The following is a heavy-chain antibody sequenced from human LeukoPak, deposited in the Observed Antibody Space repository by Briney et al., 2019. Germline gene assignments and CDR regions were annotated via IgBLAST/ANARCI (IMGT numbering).Heavy chain of an antibody. CDR1: GGSLSRYY. CDR2: IYTNGST. J-gene: IGHJ5*02. D-gene: IGHD3-3*01. Sequence: SETLSLTRTVSGGSLSRYYWRWVRQPAGKGPGWIGRIYTNGSTNYNPSLKSRGTMSVDTYKNQFSLKLSSVTAADTAAYYCARDLVWYISGRFDHWGQGTLVTVSS. CDR3: ARDLVWYISGRFDH. V-gene: IGHV4-4*07.